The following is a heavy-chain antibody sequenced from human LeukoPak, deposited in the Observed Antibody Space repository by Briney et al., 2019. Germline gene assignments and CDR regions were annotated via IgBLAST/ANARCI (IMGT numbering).Heavy chain of an antibody. V-gene: IGHV4-59*01. Sequence: SETLSLTCTVSGGSISSYYWSWIRQPPGKGLEWIGYIYYSGSTNYNPSLKSRVTISVDTSKNQFPLKLSSVTAADTAVYYCARGRDIVATTDFDYWGQGTPVTVSS. D-gene: IGHD5-12*01. CDR2: IYYSGST. CDR1: GGSISSYY. CDR3: ARGRDIVATTDFDY. J-gene: IGHJ4*02.